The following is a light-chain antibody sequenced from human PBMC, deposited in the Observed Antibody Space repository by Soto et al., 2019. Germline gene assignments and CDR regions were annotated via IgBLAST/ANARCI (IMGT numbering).Light chain of an antibody. V-gene: IGKV3-11*01. CDR2: DAS. CDR3: QQRSNWPPENT. CDR1: QSVRSY. J-gene: IGKJ2*01. Sequence: EIVLTQSPATLSLSPGERATLSCRARQSVRSYLAWYQQKPGQAPRLLIYDASNRATGIPARFSGSGSGTDFTLTISSLEPEDVAGYYCQQRSNWPPENTFGQGTKLEIK.